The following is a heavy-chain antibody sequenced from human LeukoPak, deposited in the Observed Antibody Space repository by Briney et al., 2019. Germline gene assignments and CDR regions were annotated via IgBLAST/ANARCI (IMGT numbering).Heavy chain of an antibody. CDR3: AKDGRRYSPGWFDL. CDR1: GFTFSSYG. J-gene: IGHJ5*02. D-gene: IGHD2-15*01. Sequence: GGSLRLSCAASGFTFSSYGMHWVRQAPGKGLEWVAVISYDGSNKYYADSVKGRFTISRDNSKNTLYLQMNSLRAEDTAVYYCAKDGRRYSPGWFDLWGQGTLVTVSS. V-gene: IGHV3-30*18. CDR2: ISYDGSNK.